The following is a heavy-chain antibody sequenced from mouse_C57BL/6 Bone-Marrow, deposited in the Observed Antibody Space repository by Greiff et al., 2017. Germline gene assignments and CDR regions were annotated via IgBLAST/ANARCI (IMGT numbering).Heavy chain of an antibody. V-gene: IGHV2-5*01. CDR3: AKKDYYGSSYDAMDY. D-gene: IGHD1-1*01. CDR2: IWRGGST. J-gene: IGHJ4*01. CDR1: GFSLTSYG. Sequence: VQRVESGPGLVQPSQSLSITCTVSGFSLTSYGVHWVRQSPGKGLEWLGVIWRGGSTDYNAAFMSRLSITKDNSKSQVFFKMNSLQADDTAIYYCAKKDYYGSSYDAMDYWGQGTSVTVSS.